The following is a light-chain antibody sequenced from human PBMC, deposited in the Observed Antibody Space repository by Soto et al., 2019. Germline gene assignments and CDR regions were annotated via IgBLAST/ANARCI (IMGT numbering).Light chain of an antibody. V-gene: IGKV3-11*01. J-gene: IGKJ4*01. CDR1: QSISRY. Sequence: EIVLTQSPATLSLSPGERATLSCRASQSISRYLAWYQQNPGQPPRLLIYDASNRASGIPARFSGSGSGTDFTLTISSLEPEDFAIYFCQQRGSWPLTFGGGTKVEIK. CDR3: QQRGSWPLT. CDR2: DAS.